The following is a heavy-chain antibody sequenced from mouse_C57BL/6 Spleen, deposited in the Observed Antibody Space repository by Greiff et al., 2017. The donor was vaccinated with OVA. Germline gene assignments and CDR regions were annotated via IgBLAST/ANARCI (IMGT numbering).Heavy chain of an antibody. CDR2: ISYSGST. D-gene: IGHD2-2*01. CDR3: ARSTMVTRAMDY. CDR1: GYSITSDY. Sequence: EVQLKQSGPGLAKPSQTLSLTCSVTGYSITSDYWNWIRQFPGNKLEYMGYISYSGSTYYNPSLKSRISITRDTSKNQYYLQLNSVTTEDTATYYCARSTMVTRAMDYWGQGTSVTVSS. V-gene: IGHV3-8*01. J-gene: IGHJ4*01.